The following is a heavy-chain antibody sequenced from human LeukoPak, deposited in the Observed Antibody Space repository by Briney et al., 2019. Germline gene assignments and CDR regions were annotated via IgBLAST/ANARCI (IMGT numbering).Heavy chain of an antibody. Sequence: SQTLSLTCTVSGGSISSGSYYWSWIRQPAGKGLEWIGRIYTSGSTNYNPSLKSRVTISVDTSKNQFSLKLSSVTAADTAVYYCARRAKLFDTAMVTNYYYGMDVWGQGTTVTVSS. CDR2: IYTSGST. D-gene: IGHD5-18*01. CDR3: ARRAKLFDTAMVTNYYYGMDV. J-gene: IGHJ6*02. V-gene: IGHV4-61*02. CDR1: GGSISSGSYY.